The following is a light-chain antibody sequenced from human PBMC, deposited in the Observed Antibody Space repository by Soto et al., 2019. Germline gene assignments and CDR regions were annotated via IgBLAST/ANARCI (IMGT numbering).Light chain of an antibody. V-gene: IGLV2-14*01. J-gene: IGLJ1*01. CDR3: SSYTGSTTVGV. CDR1: SSDIGAYDY. CDR2: EVS. Sequence: QSALTQPASVSGSPGQSITVSCTGTSSDIGAYDYVSWYQQHPGKAPKVIISEVSKRPSGVSHRFSGSKSGNTASLTISGLQAEDEADYYSSSYTGSTTVGVFGTGSKVTVL.